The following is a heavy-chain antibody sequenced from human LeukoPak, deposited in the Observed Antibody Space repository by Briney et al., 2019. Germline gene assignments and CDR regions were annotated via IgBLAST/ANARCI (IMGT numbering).Heavy chain of an antibody. CDR2: INPSGGST. Sequence: ASVKVSCKASGYTFTSYYMHWVRQAPGQGLEWMGIINPSGGSTSYAQKFQGRVTMTRDTSTSTVYMELSSLRSEDTAVYYCARYPWIAVAGPPFWFFDLWGGGTLVTVP. V-gene: IGHV1-46*01. CDR3: ARYPWIAVAGPPFWFFDL. CDR1: GYTFTSYY. D-gene: IGHD6-19*01. J-gene: IGHJ2*01.